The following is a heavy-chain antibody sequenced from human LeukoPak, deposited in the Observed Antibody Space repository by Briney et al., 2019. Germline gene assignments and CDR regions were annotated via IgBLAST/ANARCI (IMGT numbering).Heavy chain of an antibody. CDR1: GSSFSSYG. D-gene: IGHD6-13*01. Sequence: PGGSLRLSCAASGSSFSSYGMHWVRQAPGKGLEWVAVIWYDGSNKYYADSVKGRFTISRDNSKNTLYLQMNRLRAEDTAVYYCARVRGRTIAAADYWGQGTLVTVSS. CDR2: IWYDGSNK. V-gene: IGHV3-33*01. CDR3: ARVRGRTIAAADY. J-gene: IGHJ4*02.